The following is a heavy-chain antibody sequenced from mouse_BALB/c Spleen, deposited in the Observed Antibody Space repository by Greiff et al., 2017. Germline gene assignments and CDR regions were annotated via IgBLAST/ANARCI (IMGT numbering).Heavy chain of an antibody. CDR3: AGGTTSAWFAY. J-gene: IGHJ3*01. D-gene: IGHD2-14*01. Sequence: EVQLVESGGGLVKPGGSLKLSCAASGFTFSDYYMYWVRQTPEKRLEWVATISDGGSYTYYPDSVKGRFTISRDNAKNNLYLQMSSLKSEDTAMYYCAGGTTSAWFAYWGQGTLVTVSA. V-gene: IGHV5-4*02. CDR1: GFTFSDYY. CDR2: ISDGGSYT.